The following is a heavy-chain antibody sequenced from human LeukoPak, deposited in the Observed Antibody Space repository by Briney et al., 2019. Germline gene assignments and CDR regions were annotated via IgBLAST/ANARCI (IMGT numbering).Heavy chain of an antibody. CDR3: ARGVTYYGSGKTDY. CDR1: GCTFTGYY. D-gene: IGHD3-10*01. J-gene: IGHJ4*02. V-gene: IGHV1-2*02. Sequence: ASVKVSCKASGCTFTGYYMHWVRQAPGQGLEWMGWINPNSGGTNYAQKFQGRVTMTRDTSISTAYMELSRLRSDDTAEYYCARGVTYYGSGKTDYWGQGTLVTVSS. CDR2: INPNSGGT.